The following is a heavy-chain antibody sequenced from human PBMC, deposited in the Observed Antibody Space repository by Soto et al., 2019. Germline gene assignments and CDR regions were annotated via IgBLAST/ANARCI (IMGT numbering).Heavy chain of an antibody. V-gene: IGHV3-11*03. CDR2: ISGHSSDT. CDR1: GFTVSGYY. Sequence: QVQQLESGGGLVKPGGSLRLSCAASGFTVSGYYMGWIRQPPGKGLEWISYISGHSSDTNHADSVKGRFTISRDNAKNSLYLQMSSLRAEDTAVYFCATGQQVRMADIWGQGTMVTVSS. CDR3: ATGQQVRMADI. J-gene: IGHJ3*02. D-gene: IGHD6-13*01.